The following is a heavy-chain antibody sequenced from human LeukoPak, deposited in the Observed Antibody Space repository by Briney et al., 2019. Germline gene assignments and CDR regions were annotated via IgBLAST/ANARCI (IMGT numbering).Heavy chain of an antibody. Sequence: SGPTLVKPTQTLTLTCTFSGFSLTTSEVGVGWIRQPPGKALGWLALIYWNDDKRYSPSLKSRLAFTKDTSKNQVVVTMTNMDPVDTATYYCARLVDYYDSGGYYADYWGQGTLVTVSS. CDR1: GFSLTTSEVG. CDR3: ARLVDYYDSGGYYADY. D-gene: IGHD3-22*01. V-gene: IGHV2-5*01. J-gene: IGHJ4*02. CDR2: IYWNDDK.